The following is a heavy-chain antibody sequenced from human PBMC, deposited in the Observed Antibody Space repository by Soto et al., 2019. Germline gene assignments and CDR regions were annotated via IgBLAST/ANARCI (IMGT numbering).Heavy chain of an antibody. CDR2: ISNTGNTI. J-gene: IGHJ4*02. D-gene: IGHD2-15*01. Sequence: EVQLVESGGGLVQPGGSLRLSCAASGFTFSSCEMNWVRQAPGKGLEWVSYISNTGNTIFYADSVMGRFTISRDNAKKSLFLQMSSLRAEDTAVYYCATGLRGYSYGPEYWGQGTLVTVSS. CDR3: ATGLRGYSYGPEY. V-gene: IGHV3-48*03. CDR1: GFTFSSCE.